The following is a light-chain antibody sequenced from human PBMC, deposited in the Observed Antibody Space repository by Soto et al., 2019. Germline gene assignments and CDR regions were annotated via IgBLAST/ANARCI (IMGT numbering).Light chain of an antibody. CDR3: CSFTNSYTWV. V-gene: IGLV2-14*01. CDR1: SSDVGGYNY. Sequence: QSVLTQPASVSGSPGQSITISCTGTSSDVGGYNYVSWFQHHPGKVPKLMIYEVSHRPSGVSDRFSGSKSSTTASLTISGLQAEDEADYYCCSFTNSYTWVFGGGTQLTVL. J-gene: IGLJ3*02. CDR2: EVS.